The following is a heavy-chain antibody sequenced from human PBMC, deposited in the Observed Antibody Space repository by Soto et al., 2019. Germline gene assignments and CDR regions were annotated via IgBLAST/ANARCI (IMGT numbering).Heavy chain of an antibody. CDR3: ARMASRLRKSFFDY. CDR2: VYHSGST. V-gene: IGHV4-30-2*01. J-gene: IGHJ4*02. D-gene: IGHD4-17*01. Sequence: TSETLSLTCAVSGGSISSGGYSWSWIRQPPGKGLEWIGYVYHSGSTYYNPSLKSRVTISVDRSKNQFSLKLSSVTAADTAVYYCARMASRLRKSFFDYWGQGTLVTVSS. CDR1: GGSISSGGYS.